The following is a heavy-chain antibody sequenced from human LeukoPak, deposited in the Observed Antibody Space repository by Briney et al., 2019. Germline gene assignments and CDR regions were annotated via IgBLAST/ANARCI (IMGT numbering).Heavy chain of an antibody. V-gene: IGHV3-7*01. J-gene: IGHJ4*02. CDR2: IKQDGSEK. CDR3: ATTRGLDY. Sequence: PGGSLRLSCAASGFTFSIYWMNWVRQAPGKGLEWVANIKQDGSEKYYVDSVKGRFAISRDNAKNSLYLQLNSLRDEDTAVYYCATTRGLDYWGQGTLVTVSS. CDR1: GFTFSIYW.